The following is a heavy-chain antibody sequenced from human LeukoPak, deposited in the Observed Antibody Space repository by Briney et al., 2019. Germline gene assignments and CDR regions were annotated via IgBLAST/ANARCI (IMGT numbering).Heavy chain of an antibody. J-gene: IGHJ4*02. D-gene: IGHD3-9*01. V-gene: IGHV3-15*01. Sequence: PGGSLRLSCAPSGFTFSNAWMSWVRQVPGKGLEWVGRIKSKADGGTTDYAAPVRGRFTISRDDSKNTLDLQMNSLKPEDTAVYFCTTDPPGTISDYWSQGTLVTVSS. CDR1: GFTFSNAW. CDR2: IKSKADGGTT. CDR3: TTDPPGTISDY.